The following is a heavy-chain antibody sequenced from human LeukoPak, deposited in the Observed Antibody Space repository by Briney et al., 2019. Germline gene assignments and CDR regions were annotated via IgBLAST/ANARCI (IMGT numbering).Heavy chain of an antibody. CDR1: GGSISSYY. D-gene: IGHD3-3*01. J-gene: IGHJ4*02. V-gene: IGHV4-59*01. CDR2: IYYSGST. CDR3: ARGDFWSGYYFDY. Sequence: SETLSLTCTVPGGSISSYYWSWIRQTPGKGLEWIGYIYYSGSTNYNPSLKSRVTISVDTSKNQFSLKLSSVTAADTAVYYCARGDFWSGYYFDYWGQGTLVTVSS.